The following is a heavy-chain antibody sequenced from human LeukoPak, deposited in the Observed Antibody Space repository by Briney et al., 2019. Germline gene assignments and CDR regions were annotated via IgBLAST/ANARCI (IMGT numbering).Heavy chain of an antibody. CDR3: ARAFTSDEPSIAVAGTSTDY. J-gene: IGHJ4*02. CDR2: ISAYNGNT. CDR1: GYTFTSYG. D-gene: IGHD6-19*01. Sequence: ASVKVSCKASGYTFTSYGISWVRQAPGQGLEWMGWISAYNGNTNYAQKLQGRVTMTTDTSTSTAYMELRSLRSDDTAVYYCARAFTSDEPSIAVAGTSTDYWGQGTLVTVSS. V-gene: IGHV1-18*01.